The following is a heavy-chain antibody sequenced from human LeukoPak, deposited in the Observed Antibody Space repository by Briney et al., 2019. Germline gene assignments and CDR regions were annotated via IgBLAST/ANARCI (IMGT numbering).Heavy chain of an antibody. Sequence: GGSLRFSCAASGFTFSSYWMSWVRQAPGKGLEWVANIKQDGSEKYYVDSVKGRFTISRDNAKNSLYLQMNSLRAEDTAVYYCARGMNYFSYYYYYMDVWGKGTTVTVSS. CDR2: IKQDGSEK. V-gene: IGHV3-7*01. CDR1: GFTFSSYW. D-gene: IGHD3-10*01. CDR3: ARGMNYFSYYYYYMDV. J-gene: IGHJ6*03.